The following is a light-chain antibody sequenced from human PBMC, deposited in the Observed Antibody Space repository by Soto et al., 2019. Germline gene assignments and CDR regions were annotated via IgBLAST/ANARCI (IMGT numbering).Light chain of an antibody. CDR2: DVS. CDR3: SSYTSSSTLDVV. CDR1: SSDVGGYNY. Sequence: QSVLTQPASVSGSPGQSSTISCTGTSSDVGGYNYVSWYQQHPGKAPKLMIYDVSNRPSGVSNRFSGSKSGNTASLTISGLQAEDEADYYCSSYTSSSTLDVVFGGGTQRTVL. J-gene: IGLJ2*01. V-gene: IGLV2-14*01.